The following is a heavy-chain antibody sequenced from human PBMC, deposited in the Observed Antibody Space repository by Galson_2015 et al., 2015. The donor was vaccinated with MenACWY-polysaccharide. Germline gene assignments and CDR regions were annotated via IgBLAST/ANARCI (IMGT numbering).Heavy chain of an antibody. CDR1: GSRFSNSG. CDR3: AREGSRIVFHAFDI. D-gene: IGHD2-2*01. J-gene: IGHJ3*02. CDR2: TQYDGSNK. V-gene: IGHV3-33*01. Sequence: SLRLSCAASGSRFSNSGMHCVRQAPGKGLEWVAVTQYDGSNKVYADSVKGRFTISRNNSKNTVFLEMNTLGVEDTAVYYCAREGSRIVFHAFDIWGQGTMVTVSA.